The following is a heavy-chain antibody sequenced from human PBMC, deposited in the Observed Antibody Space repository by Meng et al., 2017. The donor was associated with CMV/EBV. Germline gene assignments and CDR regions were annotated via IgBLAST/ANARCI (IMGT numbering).Heavy chain of an antibody. CDR2: IYYSGST. D-gene: IGHD3-16*01. J-gene: IGHJ4*02. CDR1: GGSISSSSYY. V-gene: IGHV4-39*01. Sequence: GSLRLSCTVSGGSISSSSYYWGWIRQPPGKGLEWIGSIYYSGSTYYNPSLKSRVTISVDTSKNQFSLKLRSVTAADTAVYYCARQGGGDWGDYWGQGTLVTVSS. CDR3: ARQGGGDWGDY.